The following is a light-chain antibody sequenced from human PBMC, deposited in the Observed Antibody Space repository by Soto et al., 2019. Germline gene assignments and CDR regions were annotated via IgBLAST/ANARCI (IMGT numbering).Light chain of an antibody. J-gene: IGKJ1*01. CDR1: QSISSW. CDR3: HQYNSYWT. Sequence: DIQMTQSPSPLSASVGDRVTITCRASQSISSWLAWYQQKPGKAPKLLIYDASSLESGVPTRFSGSASGTEFTLTISSLQPDDCATYYCHQYNSYWTFGQGTKVEIK. CDR2: DAS. V-gene: IGKV1-5*01.